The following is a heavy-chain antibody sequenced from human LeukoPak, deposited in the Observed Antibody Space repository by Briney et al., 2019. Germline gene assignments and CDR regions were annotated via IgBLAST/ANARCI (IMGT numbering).Heavy chain of an antibody. J-gene: IGHJ5*02. CDR1: GFPFTTYE. Sequence: ASVKVSCKTSGFPFTTYEINWVRQAAGQGLEWMGWVHPDTGYADYAQKFQGRVTMTSDTSISTAYMELSSLRSDDTAVYFCARGPRNDPWGQGTLVTVSS. CDR2: VHPDTGYA. V-gene: IGHV1-8*01. CDR3: ARGPRNDP. D-gene: IGHD1-14*01.